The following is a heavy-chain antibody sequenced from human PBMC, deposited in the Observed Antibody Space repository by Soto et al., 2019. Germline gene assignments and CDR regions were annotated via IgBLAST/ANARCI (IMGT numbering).Heavy chain of an antibody. CDR3: ARDITGTTYYYYYGIDV. Sequence: QVQLVQSGAEVKKPGASVKVSCKASGYTFTSYGISWVRQAPGQGLEWMGWISAYNGNTNYAQKLQGRVTMTTDTSTTTAYMELRSLRSDDTAVYYCARDITGTTYYYYYGIDVWGQGTTVTVSS. CDR1: GYTFTSYG. V-gene: IGHV1-18*01. D-gene: IGHD1-20*01. J-gene: IGHJ6*02. CDR2: ISAYNGNT.